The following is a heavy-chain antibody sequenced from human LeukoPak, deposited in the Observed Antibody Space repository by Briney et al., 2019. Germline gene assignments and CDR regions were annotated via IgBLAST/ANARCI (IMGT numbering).Heavy chain of an antibody. CDR3: ARGETARVDY. J-gene: IGHJ4*02. CDR2: ISSGSSTI. V-gene: IGHV3-48*02. Sequence: GGSLRLSCAASGFTFSSYNMNWVRQAPGKGLEWLSYISSGSSTIYYADSVEGRFTISRDNAKNSLYLQMNSLRDEDTAVYYCARGETARVDYWGQGILVTVSS. CDR1: GFTFSSYN. D-gene: IGHD3-16*01.